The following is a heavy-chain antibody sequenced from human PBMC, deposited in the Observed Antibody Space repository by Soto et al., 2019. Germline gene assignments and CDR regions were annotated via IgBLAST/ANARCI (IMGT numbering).Heavy chain of an antibody. CDR3: AMVDVYVTPSPQDV. CDR1: GFTFTSYG. J-gene: IGHJ6*02. Sequence: ASVKVSCKASGFTFTSYGICWVRQAPGQGLEWMGWINTYNGNTNYAQNLQGRVTLTTDTSTSAAYMELRSLRSNDTAIYYCAMVDVYVTPSPQDVWGQGTTVTVSS. D-gene: IGHD3-16*01. V-gene: IGHV1-18*01. CDR2: INTYNGNT.